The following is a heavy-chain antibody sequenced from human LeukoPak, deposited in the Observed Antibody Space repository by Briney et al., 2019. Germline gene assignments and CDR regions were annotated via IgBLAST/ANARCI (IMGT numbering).Heavy chain of an antibody. D-gene: IGHD3-22*01. CDR1: GFTFSSYG. CDR2: INSNGGST. Sequence: GGSLRLSCAASGFTFSSYGMHWVRQAPGRGLEYVSAINSNGGSTYYATSVKGRFTISRDNSKNKMYIKMGSLRAEDMAVYYSARYSVRENSGYDGPHGFDIWGQGTMVTVSS. CDR3: ARYSVRENSGYDGPHGFDI. V-gene: IGHV3-64*01. J-gene: IGHJ3*02.